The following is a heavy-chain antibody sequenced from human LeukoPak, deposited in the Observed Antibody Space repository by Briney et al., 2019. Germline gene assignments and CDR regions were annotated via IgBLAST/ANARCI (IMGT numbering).Heavy chain of an antibody. V-gene: IGHV3-23*01. CDR3: ARGPRFLEWLLYFVL. CDR2: ISGGGGST. J-gene: IGHJ4*02. CDR1: GFTFSSYA. Sequence: GGSLRLSCAASGFTFSSYAMSWVRQAPGKGLEWVSAISGGGGSTYYADSVKGRFTISRDNSKNTLYLQMNSLRTEDTAVYYCARGPRFLEWLLYFVLWGQGTLVTVSS. D-gene: IGHD3-3*01.